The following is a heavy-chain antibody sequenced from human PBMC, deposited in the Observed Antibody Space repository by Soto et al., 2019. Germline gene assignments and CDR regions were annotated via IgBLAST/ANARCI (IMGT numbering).Heavy chain of an antibody. D-gene: IGHD4-17*01. CDR1: GFTFSSYA. J-gene: IGHJ2*01. CDR2: ISGSGGST. V-gene: IGHV3-23*01. Sequence: EVQLLESGGGLVQPGGSLRLSCAASGFTFSSYAMSWVRQAPGKGLEWVSAISGSGGSTYYADSVKGRFTISRDNSKNTRYLQMNSLRAEDTAVYYCAKAQDYGDYPSWYFDLWGRGTLVTVSS. CDR3: AKAQDYGDYPSWYFDL.